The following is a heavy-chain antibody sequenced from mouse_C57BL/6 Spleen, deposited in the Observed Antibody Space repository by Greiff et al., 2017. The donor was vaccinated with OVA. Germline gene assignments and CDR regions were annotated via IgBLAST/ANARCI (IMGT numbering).Heavy chain of an antibody. CDR1: GYTFTSYW. CDR2: IHPNSGST. D-gene: IGHD1-1*01. J-gene: IGHJ3*01. Sequence: QVHVKQPGAELVKPGASVKLSCKASGYTFTSYWMHWVKQRPGQGLEWIGMIHPNSGSTNYNEKFKSKATLTVDKSSSTAYMQLSSLTSEDSAVYYCARGTSGGSSYPAWFAYWGQGTLVTVSA. CDR3: ARGTSGGSSYPAWFAY. V-gene: IGHV1-64*01.